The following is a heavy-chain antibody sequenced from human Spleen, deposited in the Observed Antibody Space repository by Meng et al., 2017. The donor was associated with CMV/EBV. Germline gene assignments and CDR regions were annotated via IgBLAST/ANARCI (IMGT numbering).Heavy chain of an antibody. CDR3: AKHNSRVVIGGGVDY. Sequence: GESLKISCAASGFNFANYAMTWVRQAPGKGLEWVSTITPGVRTHYADSVKGRFTISRDISKNTLYLQMHSLRAEDTAMYYCAKHNSRVVIGGGVDYWGQGTLVTVSS. J-gene: IGHJ4*02. CDR2: ITPGVRT. CDR1: GFNFANYA. D-gene: IGHD3-3*01. V-gene: IGHV3-23*01.